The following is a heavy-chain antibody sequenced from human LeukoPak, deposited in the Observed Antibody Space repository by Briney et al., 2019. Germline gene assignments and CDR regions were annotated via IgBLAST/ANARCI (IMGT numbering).Heavy chain of an antibody. D-gene: IGHD3-22*01. CDR2: IYYSGST. V-gene: IGHV4-59*01. Sequence: SETLSLTCTVSGDSLSRYYWSWIRQPPGKELEWIGYIYYSGSTKYHPSLKSRVTISIDTSKNQFSLNLISVTAADTAVYYCARERYYYDSNGYPTYFDYWGQGTLVTVSS. J-gene: IGHJ4*02. CDR3: ARERYYYDSNGYPTYFDY. CDR1: GDSLSRYY.